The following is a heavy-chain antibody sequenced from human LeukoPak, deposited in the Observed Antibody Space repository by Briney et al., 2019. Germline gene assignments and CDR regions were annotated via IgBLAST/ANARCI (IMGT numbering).Heavy chain of an antibody. Sequence: SGPTLANPTQTLTLTCTFSGFSLSTSGMCVSWIRQPPGKALEWLARIDWDDDKYYSTSPKTRLTISKDTSKNQVVLTMTNTDPVDTATYYCARIGSRRGSYYDYWGQGTLVTVSS. CDR3: ARIGSRRGSYYDY. CDR2: IDWDDDK. D-gene: IGHD1-26*01. J-gene: IGHJ4*02. V-gene: IGHV2-70*11. CDR1: GFSLSTSGMC.